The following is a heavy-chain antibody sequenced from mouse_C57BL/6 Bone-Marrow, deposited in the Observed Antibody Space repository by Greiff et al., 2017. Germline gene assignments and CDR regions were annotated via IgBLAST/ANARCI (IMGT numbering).Heavy chain of an antibody. CDR3: ARGYYGSIQFAY. CDR2: IYPSDSET. Sequence: VQLQQPGAELVRPGSSVKLSCKASGYTFTSYWMDWVKQRPGQGLEWIGNIYPSDSETHYNQKFKDKATLTVDKSSSTAYMQLSSLTSEDSAVYYCARGYYGSIQFAYWGQGTLVTVSA. D-gene: IGHD1-1*01. J-gene: IGHJ3*01. V-gene: IGHV1-61*01. CDR1: GYTFTSYW.